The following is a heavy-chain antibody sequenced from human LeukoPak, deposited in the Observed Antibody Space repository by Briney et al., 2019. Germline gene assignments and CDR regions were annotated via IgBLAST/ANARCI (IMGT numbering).Heavy chain of an antibody. Sequence: GGSLRLSCAASGFTFSTYWMSWVRQAPGKGLEWVVNIKEDGSEKYYVDSVKGRFTISRDNAKNSLYLQMNSLRAEDTAVYYCARDRVYDAFDIWGQGTMDTVSS. CDR3: ARDRVYDAFDI. D-gene: IGHD2-8*01. J-gene: IGHJ3*02. CDR1: GFTFSTYW. V-gene: IGHV3-7*01. CDR2: IKEDGSEK.